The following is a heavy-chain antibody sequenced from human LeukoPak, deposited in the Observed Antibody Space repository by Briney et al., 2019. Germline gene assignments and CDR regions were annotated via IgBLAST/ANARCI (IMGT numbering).Heavy chain of an antibody. J-gene: IGHJ6*02. Sequence: AEGSLRLSCAASGFTFSSYAMHWVRQAPGKGLEWVAVISYDESNKYYADSVKGRFTISRDNAKNSLSLQMNSLRPEDTAVYYCAREADVVVIPENLVYYYYGMDVWGRGTTVTVSS. V-gene: IGHV3-30-3*01. CDR3: AREADVVVIPENLVYYYYGMDV. CDR1: GFTFSSYA. CDR2: ISYDESNK. D-gene: IGHD2-2*01.